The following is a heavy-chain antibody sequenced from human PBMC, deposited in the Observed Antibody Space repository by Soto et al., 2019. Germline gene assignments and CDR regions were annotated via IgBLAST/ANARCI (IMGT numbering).Heavy chain of an antibody. CDR1: GAALNSGNYY. J-gene: IGHJ5*02. CDR3: ASLRIATNNYKWLDP. Sequence: SETLSLTCSVSGAALNSGNYYWSWIRQVPGKGLEWIGHIYVTGAVDYNPSLRDRITISQDTSERQFSLNLRLVTAADTAVYYCASLRIATNNYKWLDPWGPGTLVTVST. D-gene: IGHD2-21*01. CDR2: IYVTGAV. V-gene: IGHV4-31*03.